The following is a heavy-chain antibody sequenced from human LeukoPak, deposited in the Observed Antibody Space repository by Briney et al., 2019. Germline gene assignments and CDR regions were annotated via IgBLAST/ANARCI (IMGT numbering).Heavy chain of an antibody. CDR2: IGTAGDT. J-gene: IGHJ4*02. Sequence: GGSLRLSCAASGFTFSSYDMHWVRQATGKGLEWVSAIGTAGDTYYPGSVRGRFTIPRENAKNCLYLQMNSLRAGDTAVYYCARGGSGTLIDYWGQGTLVTVSS. V-gene: IGHV3-13*04. D-gene: IGHD5-12*01. CDR1: GFTFSSYD. CDR3: ARGGSGTLIDY.